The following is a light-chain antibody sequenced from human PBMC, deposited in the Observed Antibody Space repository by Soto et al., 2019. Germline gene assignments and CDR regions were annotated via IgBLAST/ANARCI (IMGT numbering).Light chain of an antibody. CDR1: QTISNW. CDR3: QQYGSSPIT. J-gene: IGKJ5*01. V-gene: IGKV1-5*01. Sequence: DIQMTQSPSTLSASVGDRVTITCRASQTISNWLAWYQQKPGKAPKVLIYDASNFESGVPSRFSGSGSGTEFTLTISSLQPDDFASYYCQQYGSSPITFGQGTRLEIK. CDR2: DAS.